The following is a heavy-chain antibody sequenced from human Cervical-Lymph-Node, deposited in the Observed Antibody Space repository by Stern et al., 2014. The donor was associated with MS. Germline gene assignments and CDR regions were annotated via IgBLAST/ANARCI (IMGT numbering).Heavy chain of an antibody. Sequence: QLQSGGGVAQPGRSLRLSCAASGFAFSSYAMHWVRQAPGKGLEWVAVLWFDGSNEYYADSVKGRFTISRDNSNNTLYLQMNSLRAEDTAVYFCARDLRIAPRRFDHWGQGTLVTVSS. V-gene: IGHV3-33*01. CDR1: GFAFSSYA. CDR3: ARDLRIAPRRFDH. J-gene: IGHJ4*02. CDR2: LWFDGSNE. D-gene: IGHD6-6*01.